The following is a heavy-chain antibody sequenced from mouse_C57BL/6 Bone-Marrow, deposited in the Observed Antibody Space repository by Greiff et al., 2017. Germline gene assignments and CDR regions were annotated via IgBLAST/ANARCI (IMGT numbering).Heavy chain of an antibody. D-gene: IGHD2-5*01. V-gene: IGHV1-82*01. Sequence: QVQLQQSGPELVKPGASVKISCKASGYAFSSSWMNWVKQRPGKGLEWIGRIYPGDGDTNYNGKFKGKATLTADKSSSTAYMQLSSLTSEDSAVYFCARFYYSNYEDAMDYWGQGTSVTVSS. CDR1: GYAFSSSW. J-gene: IGHJ4*01. CDR2: IYPGDGDT. CDR3: ARFYYSNYEDAMDY.